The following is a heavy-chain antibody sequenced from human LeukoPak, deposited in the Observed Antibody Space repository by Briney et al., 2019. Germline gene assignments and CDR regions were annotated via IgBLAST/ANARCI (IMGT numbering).Heavy chain of an antibody. Sequence: PSETLSLTCTVSGGSISRYYWSWIRQPPGKGLEWIGYIYYSGSTNYNPSLKSRVTISVDTSKNQFSLKLSSVTAADTAVYYYARVHASSGYYLQHWGQGTLVTVSS. CDR2: IYYSGST. J-gene: IGHJ1*01. V-gene: IGHV4-59*01. CDR3: ARVHASSGYYLQH. CDR1: GGSISRYY. D-gene: IGHD3-22*01.